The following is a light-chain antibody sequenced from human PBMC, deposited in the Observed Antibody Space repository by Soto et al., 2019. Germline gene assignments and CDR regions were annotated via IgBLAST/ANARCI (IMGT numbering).Light chain of an antibody. V-gene: IGLV2-14*03. CDR3: SSYTNRNTLV. Sequence: QSALTQPASVSGSPGQSITISCTGTSSDVGGYNFVSWYQQHPGKAPKLMIYDVTNRPSGVSNRFSGSKSGNTASLTISGLQAEDEADYYCSSYTNRNTLVFGGGTKLTVI. J-gene: IGLJ2*01. CDR2: DVT. CDR1: SSDVGGYNF.